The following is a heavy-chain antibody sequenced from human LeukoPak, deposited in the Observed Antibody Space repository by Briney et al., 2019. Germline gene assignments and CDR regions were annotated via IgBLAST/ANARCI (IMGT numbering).Heavy chain of an antibody. Sequence: GGSLRLSCAASGFTFSGSAMHWVRQASGKGLEWVGRIRSKANSYATAYAASVKGRFTISRDDSKNTAYLQMNSLKTEDTAVYYCTRELLWFGELSYWGQGTLVTVSS. CDR2: IRSKANSYAT. CDR1: GFTFSGSA. D-gene: IGHD3-10*01. J-gene: IGHJ4*02. CDR3: TRELLWFGELSY. V-gene: IGHV3-73*01.